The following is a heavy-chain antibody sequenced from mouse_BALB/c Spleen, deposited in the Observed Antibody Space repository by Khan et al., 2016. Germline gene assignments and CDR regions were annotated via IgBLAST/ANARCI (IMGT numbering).Heavy chain of an antibody. D-gene: IGHD2-12*01. CDR1: GYSITSGYY. Sequence: EVQLQESGPGLVKPSQSLSLTCSVTGYSITSGYYWNWIRQFPGNNLEWMGYISYDGSNNYNPSLKNRIPIARDTSKNQFFLKLNSVTTEDTATYYCARLRRGYAMDYWGQGTSVTVSS. J-gene: IGHJ4*01. CDR2: ISYDGSN. CDR3: ARLRRGYAMDY. V-gene: IGHV3-6*02.